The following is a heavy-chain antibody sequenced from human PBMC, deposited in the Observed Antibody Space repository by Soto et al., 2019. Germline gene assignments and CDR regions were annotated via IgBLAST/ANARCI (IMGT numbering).Heavy chain of an antibody. Sequence: SETLSLTCAVYGGSFIGYYWSWSLQPPWKGLEGIGEINHSGSTNYNPSLKSRVTISVDTSKNQFSLKLSSVTAADTAVYYCARAAPRYCSGGSCYSGRDNWGQGTLVT. CDR3: ARAAPRYCSGGSCYSGRDN. CDR2: INHSGST. V-gene: IGHV4-34*01. J-gene: IGHJ4*02. CDR1: GGSFIGYY. D-gene: IGHD2-15*01.